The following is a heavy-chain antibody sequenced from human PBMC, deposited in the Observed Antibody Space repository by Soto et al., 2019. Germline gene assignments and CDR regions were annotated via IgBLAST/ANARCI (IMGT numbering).Heavy chain of an antibody. D-gene: IGHD6-13*01. CDR2: INPTGGST. Sequence: QVQLVQSGAEVKKPGASVKVSCKASGYIFINYYIHWVRQAPGQGLEWMGIINPTGGSTNYAQKWQGRVTLNMDTSTSAVYMELSSLRFEDTAVYYCARDLAAGDYWGQGTLVTVSS. CDR1: GYIFINYY. V-gene: IGHV1-46*04. CDR3: ARDLAAGDY. J-gene: IGHJ4*02.